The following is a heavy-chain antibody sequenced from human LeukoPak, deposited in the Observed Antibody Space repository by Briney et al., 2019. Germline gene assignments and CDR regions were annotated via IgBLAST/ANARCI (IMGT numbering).Heavy chain of an antibody. Sequence: SETLSLTCTVSGGSISSYYWSWIRQPPGKGLEWIGYIYYSGSTNYNPSLKSRVTISVDTSKNQFSLKLSSVTAADTAVYYCARGYGSGSYWVYWGQGTLVTVSS. J-gene: IGHJ4*02. V-gene: IGHV4-59*08. CDR3: ARGYGSGSYWVY. CDR1: GGSISSYY. D-gene: IGHD3-10*01. CDR2: IYYSGST.